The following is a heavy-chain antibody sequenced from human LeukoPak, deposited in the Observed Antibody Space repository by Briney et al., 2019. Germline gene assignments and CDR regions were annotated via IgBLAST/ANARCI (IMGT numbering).Heavy chain of an antibody. J-gene: IGHJ4*02. Sequence: SETLSLTRTVSGGSISSSSYYWGWIRQPPGKWLEWIGNIYYSGSTYYNPSLKSRVTISVDTSKNQFSLKLSSVTAADTAVYYCARVNSGYDFDYWGQGTLVTVSS. D-gene: IGHD5-12*01. V-gene: IGHV4-39*01. CDR2: IYYSGST. CDR3: ARVNSGYDFDY. CDR1: GGSISSSSYY.